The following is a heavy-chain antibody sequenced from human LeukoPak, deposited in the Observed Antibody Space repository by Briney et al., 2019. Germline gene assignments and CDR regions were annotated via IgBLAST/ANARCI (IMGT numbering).Heavy chain of an antibody. CDR2: INPNSGGT. J-gene: IGHJ3*02. V-gene: IGHV1-2*02. CDR1: GYTFTGYF. D-gene: IGHD3-9*01. Sequence: ASVKVSCKASGYTFTGYFMHWVRQAPGQGLEWMGWINPNSGGTNYAQKFQGRVTMTGDTSISTAYMELSRLRSDDTAVYYCARPLYDILTGYYHDAFDIWGQGTMVTVSS. CDR3: ARPLYDILTGYYHDAFDI.